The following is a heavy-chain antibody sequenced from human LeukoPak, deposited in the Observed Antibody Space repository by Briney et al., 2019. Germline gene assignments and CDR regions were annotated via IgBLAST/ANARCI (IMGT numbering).Heavy chain of an antibody. CDR3: ATQLTANSGSPFDY. Sequence: SSVKVSCKASGYTFTSYDINWVRQATGQGLEWMGWMNPNSGNTGYAQKFQGRVTMTRNTSISTAYMELSSLRSEDTAVYYCATQLTANSGSPFDYWGQGTLVTVSS. V-gene: IGHV1-8*01. J-gene: IGHJ4*02. D-gene: IGHD1-26*01. CDR1: GYTFTSYD. CDR2: MNPNSGNT.